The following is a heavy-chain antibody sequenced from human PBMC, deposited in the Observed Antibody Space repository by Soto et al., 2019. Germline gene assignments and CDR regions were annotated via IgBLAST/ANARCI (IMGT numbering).Heavy chain of an antibody. V-gene: IGHV3-72*01. CDR1: GFTLSDHY. Sequence: GGSLRLSCAGSGFTLSDHYIDWVRQAPGKGLEWVGRSRDKAQGYSTAYAASVKGRFTISRDDSKSIAYLQMNSLKTEDTAVYYCTRVPIRVVGAWGWFDPWGQGTLVTVSS. J-gene: IGHJ5*02. D-gene: IGHD1-26*01. CDR3: TRVPIRVVGAWGWFDP. CDR2: SRDKAQGYST.